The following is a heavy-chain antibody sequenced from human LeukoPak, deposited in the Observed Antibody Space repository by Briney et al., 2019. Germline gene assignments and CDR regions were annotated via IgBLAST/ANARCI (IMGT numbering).Heavy chain of an antibody. CDR3: ARRERVSPSLRYHFYIDV. V-gene: IGHV4-39*01. D-gene: IGHD2-2*01. CDR2: IYYSGTT. J-gene: IGHJ6*03. CDR1: GGSISGSSYY. Sequence: PSETLSLTCTVSGGSISGSSYYWGWIRQPPGKGLEWIGNIYYSGTTYYSPSLRSRVTTSVDTSKNQFSLKMSSVTAADSAVYYCARRERVSPSLRYHFYIDVWGKGTTSPSP.